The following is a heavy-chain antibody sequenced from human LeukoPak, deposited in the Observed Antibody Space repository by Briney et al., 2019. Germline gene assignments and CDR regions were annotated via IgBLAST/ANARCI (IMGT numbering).Heavy chain of an antibody. D-gene: IGHD6-19*01. CDR3: ARGLKQWLGQYGMDV. CDR1: GYTFTSYD. J-gene: IGHJ6*02. V-gene: IGHV1-8*01. CDR2: MNPNSGNT. Sequence: ASVKVSCKASGYTFTSYDINWVRQATGQGLEWMGWMNPNSGNTGYAQKFQGRVTMTRNTSISTAYMELSSLRSEDTAVYYCARGLKQWLGQYGMDVWGQGTTATVSS.